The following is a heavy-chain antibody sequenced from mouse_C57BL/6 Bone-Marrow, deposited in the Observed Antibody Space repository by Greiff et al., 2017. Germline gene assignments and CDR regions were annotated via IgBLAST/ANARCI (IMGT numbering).Heavy chain of an antibody. J-gene: IGHJ1*03. D-gene: IGHD2-12*01. CDR3: ARGGVYDEGWYFDV. Sequence: VQLQQSGPELVKPGASVKISCKASGYSFTGYYMNWVKQSPEKSLEWIGEINPSTGGTTYNQKFKAKATLTVDKSSSTAYMQLKSLTSEDSAVYYCARGGVYDEGWYFDVWGTGTTVTVSS. V-gene: IGHV1-42*01. CDR1: GYSFTGYY. CDR2: INPSTGGT.